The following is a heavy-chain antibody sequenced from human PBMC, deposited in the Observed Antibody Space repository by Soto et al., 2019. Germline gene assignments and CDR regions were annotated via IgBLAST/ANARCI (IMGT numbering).Heavy chain of an antibody. CDR3: AKTVSSSYYYYYGMDV. J-gene: IGHJ6*02. V-gene: IGHV5-51*01. D-gene: IGHD6-6*01. CDR1: GYSFASYW. CDR2: IYPGDSDT. Sequence: GESLKISCQGSGYSFASYWIGWVRQMPGKDLEWMGIIYPGDSDTRYSPSFQGQVTISADKSISTAYLQWSSLKASDTAMYYCAKTVSSSYYYYYGMDVWGQGTTVTVSS.